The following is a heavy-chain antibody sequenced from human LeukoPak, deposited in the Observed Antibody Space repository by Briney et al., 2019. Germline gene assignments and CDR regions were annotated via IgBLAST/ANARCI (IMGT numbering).Heavy chain of an antibody. CDR1: GGSISSYY. D-gene: IGHD6-13*01. CDR2: IYTSGST. J-gene: IGHJ4*02. CDR3: ARGGSLPAPGGEYLPGFDY. Sequence: PSETLSLTRTVSGGSISSYYWSWIRQPAGKGLEWIGRIYTSGSTNYNPPLKSRVTMSVDTSKNQSSLKLSSVTAADTAVYYCARGGSLPAPGGEYLPGFDYWAREPRSSSPQ. V-gene: IGHV4-4*07.